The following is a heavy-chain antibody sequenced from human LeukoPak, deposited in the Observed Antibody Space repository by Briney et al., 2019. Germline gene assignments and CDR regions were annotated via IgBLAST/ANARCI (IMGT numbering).Heavy chain of an antibody. CDR2: MNPHSGGT. CDR3: ARETGTNREDGFDI. D-gene: IGHD1-7*01. J-gene: IGHJ3*02. V-gene: IGHV1-2*02. Sequence: ASVKVSCKASGYTFSGYHLQWIQQAPGQGLEWMGWMNPHSGGTKFAQKFEGRVTMTMDTSISTVYMELRRLRYDDTAVYYCARETGTNREDGFDIWGRGTMVTVSS. CDR1: GYTFSGYH.